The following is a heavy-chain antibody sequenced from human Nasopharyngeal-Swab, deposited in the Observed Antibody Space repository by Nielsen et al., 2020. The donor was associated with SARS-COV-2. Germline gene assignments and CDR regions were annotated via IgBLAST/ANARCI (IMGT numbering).Heavy chain of an antibody. V-gene: IGHV3-7*01. J-gene: IGHJ4*02. CDR1: GFPFLDYW. D-gene: IGHD1-14*01. Sequence: GESLKISCVASGFPFLDYWLSLVRQAPAKGLEWVASIKQDGSEKNYVDSVKGRFTISRDNAKNSLFLQMDSLRTEDTAFYYCARVGGRTSPMGSWGQGTLVTVSS. CDR2: IKQDGSEK. CDR3: ARVGGRTSPMGS.